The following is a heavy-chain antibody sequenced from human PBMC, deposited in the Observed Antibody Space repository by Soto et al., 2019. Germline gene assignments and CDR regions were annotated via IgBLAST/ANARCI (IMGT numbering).Heavy chain of an antibody. CDR2: ISWNSGSI. J-gene: IGHJ4*02. Sequence: EVQLVESGGGLVQPGRSLRLSCAASGFTFDDYAMHWVRQAPGKGLEWVSGISWNSGSIGYADSVKGRFTISSDNAKNSLYLQMNSLRAEDTALYYCAKDSTGDPDGDFDYWGQGTLVTVSS. CDR1: GFTFDDYA. V-gene: IGHV3-9*01. D-gene: IGHD2-21*02. CDR3: AKDSTGDPDGDFDY.